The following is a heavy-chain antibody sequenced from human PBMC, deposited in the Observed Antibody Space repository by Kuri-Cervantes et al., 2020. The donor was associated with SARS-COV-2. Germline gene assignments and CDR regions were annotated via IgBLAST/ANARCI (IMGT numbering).Heavy chain of an antibody. Sequence: GGSLRLSCAASGFTFSSYSMNWVRQAPGKGLERVSYISSSSSTIYYADSVKGRFTISRDNAKNSLYLQMNSLGDEDTAVYDCARDGRQWPTRGGFDPWGQGTLVTVSS. J-gene: IGHJ5*02. CDR3: ARDGRQWPTRGGFDP. CDR2: ISSSSSTI. D-gene: IGHD6-19*01. CDR1: GFTFSSYS. V-gene: IGHV3-48*02.